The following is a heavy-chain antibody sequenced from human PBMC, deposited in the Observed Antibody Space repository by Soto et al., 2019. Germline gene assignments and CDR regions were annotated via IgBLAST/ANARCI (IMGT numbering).Heavy chain of an antibody. Sequence: ASVKVSCKASGYTFTSYGISWVRQAPGQGLEWMGWISAYNGNTNYAQKHQGRVTMTTDTSTSTAYMELRSLRSDDTAVYYCARTVDTAMVTDYWGQGTLVTVSS. V-gene: IGHV1-18*01. D-gene: IGHD5-18*01. CDR2: ISAYNGNT. J-gene: IGHJ4*02. CDR3: ARTVDTAMVTDY. CDR1: GYTFTSYG.